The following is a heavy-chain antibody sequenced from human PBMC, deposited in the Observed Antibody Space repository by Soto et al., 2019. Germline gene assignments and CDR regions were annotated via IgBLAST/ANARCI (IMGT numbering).Heavy chain of an antibody. CDR2: IYYSGST. J-gene: IGHJ4*02. CDR1: GGSISSYY. V-gene: IGHV4-59*12. Sequence: PSETLSLTCTVSGGSISSYYWSWIRQPPGKGLEWIGYIYYSGSTNYNPSLKSRVTISVDTSKNQFSLKLSSVTAADTAVYYCARGGTLRTLYYFDYWGQGTLVTVSS. CDR3: ARGGTLRTLYYFDY. D-gene: IGHD4-17*01.